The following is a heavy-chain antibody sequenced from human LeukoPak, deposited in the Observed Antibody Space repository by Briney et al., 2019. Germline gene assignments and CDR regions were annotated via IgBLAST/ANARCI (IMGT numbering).Heavy chain of an antibody. CDR2: IKEDGSTK. J-gene: IGHJ4*02. V-gene: IGHV3-7*01. CDR1: GFTFSKFW. Sequence: GGSLRLSCATSGFTFSKFWMSWVRQAPGKGLEWVANIKEDGSTKHYVDSVKGRFTISRDNAKNSLSLQMNYLRVEDTAVYYCATSDDSAATYWGQGTLVTVSS. CDR3: ATSDDSAATY. D-gene: IGHD6-25*01.